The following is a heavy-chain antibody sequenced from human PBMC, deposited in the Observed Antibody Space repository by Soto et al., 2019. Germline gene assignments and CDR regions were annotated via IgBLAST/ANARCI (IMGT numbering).Heavy chain of an antibody. CDR2: IYYGGST. CDR1: GGSISGTSYY. J-gene: IGHJ4*02. V-gene: IGHV4-39*01. Sequence: YTLSLTCTVSGGSISGTSYYWGWIRQPPGKGLEWIGSIYYGGSTYYNPSLKSRVTISVDTSKNQFSLKLRSVTAADTAVYYCARHETLASAGGYWGQGNLVTV. D-gene: IGHD3-22*01. CDR3: ARHETLASAGGY.